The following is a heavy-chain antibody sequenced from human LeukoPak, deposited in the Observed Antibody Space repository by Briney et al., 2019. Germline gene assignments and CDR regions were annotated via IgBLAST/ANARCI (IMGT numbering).Heavy chain of an antibody. D-gene: IGHD6-19*01. J-gene: IGHJ6*02. CDR2: ISYDGSNK. V-gene: IGHV3-30-3*01. Sequence: GRSLRLSCAASGFTFSSYAMHWVRQAPGKGLEWVAVISYDGSNKYYAGSVKGRFTISRDNSKNTLYLQMNSLRAEDTAVYYCARGGAVAGIGMDVWGQGTTVTVSS. CDR3: ARGGAVAGIGMDV. CDR1: GFTFSSYA.